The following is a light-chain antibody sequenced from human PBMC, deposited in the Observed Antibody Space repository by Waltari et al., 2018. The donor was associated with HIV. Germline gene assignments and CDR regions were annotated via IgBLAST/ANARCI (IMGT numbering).Light chain of an antibody. CDR1: QAIITY. V-gene: IGKV1D-8*01. CDR3: QQYYGLPRT. CDR2: AAS. Sequence: VSWVTQSPSVLAAPTGGRVTITWRLSQAIITYFAWYQQKPGKAPVLLIYAASTLQSGVPSSCGGSASEATFTLTINGLQSEDCATYYCQQYYGLPRTFGGGPKVEI. J-gene: IGKJ4*01.